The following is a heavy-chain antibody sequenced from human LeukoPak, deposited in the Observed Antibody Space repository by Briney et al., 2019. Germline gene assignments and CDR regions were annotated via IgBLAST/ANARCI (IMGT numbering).Heavy chain of an antibody. CDR1: GFTFSSYS. J-gene: IGHJ4*02. V-gene: IGHV3-48*01. CDR2: ISSSSSTI. D-gene: IGHD2-2*01. CDR3: ARVYCSSTSCYFFFDY. Sequence: PGGSLRLSCAASGFTFSSYSMNWVRQAPGKGLEWVSYISSSSSTIYYADSVKGRFTISRDNAKNSLYLQMNSPRAEDTAVYYCARVYCSSTSCYFFFDYWGQGTLVTVSS.